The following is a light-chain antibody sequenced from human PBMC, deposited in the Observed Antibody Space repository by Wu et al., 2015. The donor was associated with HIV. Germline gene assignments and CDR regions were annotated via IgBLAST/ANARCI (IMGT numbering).Light chain of an antibody. V-gene: IGKV3-15*01. CDR2: GAS. CDR1: SEVLIQ. Sequence: CRASSEVLIQLSLVSSRNLARXPRLLIYGASTRATGIPARFSGCGSGTEFSLTISSLQSEDFAVYYCQQYHYWPPGATTFGQGTRLEI. J-gene: IGKJ5*01. CDR3: QQYHYWPPGATT.